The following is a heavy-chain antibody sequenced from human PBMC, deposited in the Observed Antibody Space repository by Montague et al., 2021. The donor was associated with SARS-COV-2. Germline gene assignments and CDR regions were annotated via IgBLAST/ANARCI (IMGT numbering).Heavy chain of an antibody. D-gene: IGHD5-12*01. V-gene: IGHV4-39*07. CDR3: ARTTWLRGYFDL. J-gene: IGHJ2*01. Sequence: SGTLSLTCTVSGGSIRSSSYYWGWIHQPPGKGLECIGSIYYSGSTYYNSSLKSRVTISVDTSKNHLSLKLSSVTASDTAVYYCARTTWLRGYFDLWGRGTLVTVSS. CDR1: GGSIRSSSYY. CDR2: IYYSGST.